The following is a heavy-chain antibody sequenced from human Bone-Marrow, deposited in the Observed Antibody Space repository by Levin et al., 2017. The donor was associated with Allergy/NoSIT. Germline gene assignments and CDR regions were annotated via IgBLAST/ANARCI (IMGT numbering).Heavy chain of an antibody. Sequence: GESLKISCAASGFTFSSYWMHWVRQGPGEGLVWVSRINTDGRTTNYGDTVKGRFTISRDNARNTLDLQMNNLRAEDTAVYYCVRDLAGAYGNWGQGTLVTVSS. CDR1: GFTFSSYW. J-gene: IGHJ4*02. D-gene: IGHD3-16*01. V-gene: IGHV3-74*01. CDR3: VRDLAGAYGN. CDR2: INTDGRTT.